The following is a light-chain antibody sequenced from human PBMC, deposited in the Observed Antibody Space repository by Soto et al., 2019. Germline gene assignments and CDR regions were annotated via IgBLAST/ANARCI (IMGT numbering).Light chain of an antibody. V-gene: IGKV1-5*03. CDR1: QSISSW. Sequence: DIQMTQSPSTLSASVGDRVTITCRASQSISSWLAWYQQKPGKAPKLLIYKASSLESGGTSRFSGSGSGTEFTLTISSLQPDDFANYYCQQYNSYSYTFGQGTKLEIK. CDR2: KAS. J-gene: IGKJ2*01. CDR3: QQYNSYSYT.